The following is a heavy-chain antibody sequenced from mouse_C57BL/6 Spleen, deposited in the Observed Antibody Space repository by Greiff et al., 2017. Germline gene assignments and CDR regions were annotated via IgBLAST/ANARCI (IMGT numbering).Heavy chain of an antibody. D-gene: IGHD2-4*01. Sequence: VQLQQSGAELARPGASVKMSCKASGYTFPSYTMHWVKQRPGQGLEWIGYINPSSGYTKYNQKFKDKATLTADKSSSTAYMQLSSLTSEDSAVYYCAYDYESFAYWGQGTTLTFSS. J-gene: IGHJ2*01. CDR2: INPSSGYT. V-gene: IGHV1-4*01. CDR1: GYTFPSYT. CDR3: AYDYESFAY.